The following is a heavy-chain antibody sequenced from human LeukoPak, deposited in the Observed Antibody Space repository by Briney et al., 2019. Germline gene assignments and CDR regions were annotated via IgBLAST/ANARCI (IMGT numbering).Heavy chain of an antibody. CDR1: GYTFTSYG. D-gene: IGHD6-13*01. V-gene: IGHV1-18*01. Sequence: ASVKVSCKASGYTFTSYGISWVRQAPGQGLEWMGWISAYNGNTNYAQKLQGRVTMTTDTSTSTAYMELSSLRSEDTAVYYCARDARIAAAYQPVGEDYMDVWGKGTTVTVSS. CDR3: ARDARIAAAYQPVGEDYMDV. J-gene: IGHJ6*03. CDR2: ISAYNGNT.